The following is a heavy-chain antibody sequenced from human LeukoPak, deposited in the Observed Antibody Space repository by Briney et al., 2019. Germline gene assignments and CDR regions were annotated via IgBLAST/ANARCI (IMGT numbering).Heavy chain of an antibody. CDR3: AKDTGSSWSNGLNWFDP. J-gene: IGHJ5*02. Sequence: GGSLRLSCAPSGFTFDDYAMHWVRQAPGKGLEWVSGISGNSGSIGYADSVKGRFTISRDNAKNSLYLQMNSLRAEDMALYYCAKDTGSSWSNGLNWFDPWGQGTLVTVSS. CDR1: GFTFDDYA. CDR2: ISGNSGSI. V-gene: IGHV3-9*03. D-gene: IGHD6-13*01.